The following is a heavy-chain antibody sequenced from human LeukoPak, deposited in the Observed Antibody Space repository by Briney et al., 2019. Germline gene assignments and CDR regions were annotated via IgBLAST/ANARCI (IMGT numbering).Heavy chain of an antibody. D-gene: IGHD3-22*01. CDR2: INPNSGGT. J-gene: IGHJ4*02. CDR1: GYTFTGYY. CDR3: ATDGRKKYYYDSSGLV. V-gene: IGHV1-2*06. Sequence: ASVKVSCKAAGYTFTGYYMFWVRQAPGQGLEWMGRINPNSGGTNYAQKFQGRVTMTRDTSISTAYMELSRLRSDDTAVYYCATDGRKKYYYDSSGLVWGQGTLVTVSS.